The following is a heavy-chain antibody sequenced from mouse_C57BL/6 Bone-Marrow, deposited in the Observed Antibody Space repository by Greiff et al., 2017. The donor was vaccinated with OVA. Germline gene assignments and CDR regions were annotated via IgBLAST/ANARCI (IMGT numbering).Heavy chain of an antibody. Sequence: VQLQQPGAELVRPGSSVKLSCKASGYTFTSYWMHWVKQRPIQGLEWIGNIDPSDSETHYNQKFKDKATLTVDKSSSTAYMQLSSLTSEGSAVYYCARRWELRLRGWYYFDYWGQGTTLTVSS. CDR1: GYTFTSYW. CDR3: ARRWELRLRGWYYFDY. V-gene: IGHV1-52*01. D-gene: IGHD3-2*02. J-gene: IGHJ2*01. CDR2: IDPSDSET.